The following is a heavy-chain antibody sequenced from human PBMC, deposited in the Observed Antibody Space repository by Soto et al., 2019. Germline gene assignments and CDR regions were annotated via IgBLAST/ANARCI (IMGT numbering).Heavy chain of an antibody. J-gene: IGHJ4*02. CDR1: GYTFRSFG. V-gene: IGHV1-18*01. CDR3: AKRRVAGNPYYFEI. D-gene: IGHD6-19*01. CDR2: ISVYNGNK. Sequence: GASVKVSCKDSGYTFRSFGISWVRQAPGKGLEWMGWISVYNGNKDNEQNFQGRVTLTTETATKTAFMELRSLRSGDTAVYYCAKRRVAGNPYYFEIWGQGSQVSFSS.